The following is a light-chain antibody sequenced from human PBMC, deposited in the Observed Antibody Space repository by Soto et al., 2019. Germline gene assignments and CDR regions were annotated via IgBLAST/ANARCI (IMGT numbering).Light chain of an antibody. CDR2: EDI. V-gene: IGLV2-23*01. CDR1: SSDVGSYSL. J-gene: IGLJ1*01. CDR3: YTYAGGSTYL. Sequence: QSVLPQPASVSGSPGQSITISCTGTSSDVGSYSLLSWYQHHPGKAPKLIIYEDIKGPSGVSNRFSGSKSGNTASLRISGLQAEDEADYYCYTYAGGSTYLFGTGTQLTVL.